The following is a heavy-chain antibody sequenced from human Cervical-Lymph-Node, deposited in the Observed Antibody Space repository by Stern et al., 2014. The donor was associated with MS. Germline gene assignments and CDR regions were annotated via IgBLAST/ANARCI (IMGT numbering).Heavy chain of an antibody. D-gene: IGHD5-18*01. J-gene: IGHJ5*02. CDR2: IYWDDDK. Sequence: ESGPTLVKPTQTLTLTCTFSGFSLRTSGVAVGWIRQPPGKDLEWLALIYWDDDKRYSASLKSRLTITKDTPKNQVVLTMTNMDPVDTATYYCAHRHYSGWFDPWGQGILVTVSS. CDR1: GFSLRTSGVA. V-gene: IGHV2-5*02. CDR3: AHRHYSGWFDP.